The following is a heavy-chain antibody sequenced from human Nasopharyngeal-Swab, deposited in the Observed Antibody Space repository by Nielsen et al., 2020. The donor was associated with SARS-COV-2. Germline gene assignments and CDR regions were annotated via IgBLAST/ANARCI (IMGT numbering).Heavy chain of an antibody. Sequence: SETLSLTCTDSGGSISSSSYYWGWIRQPPGKGLEWIGSIYYSGSTYYNPSLKSRVTISVDTSKNQFSPKLSSVTAADTAVYYCARQFYDFWSGYPYYGMDVWGQGTTVTVSS. CDR3: ARQFYDFWSGYPYYGMDV. CDR1: GGSISSSSYY. CDR2: IYYSGST. D-gene: IGHD3-3*01. J-gene: IGHJ6*02. V-gene: IGHV4-39*01.